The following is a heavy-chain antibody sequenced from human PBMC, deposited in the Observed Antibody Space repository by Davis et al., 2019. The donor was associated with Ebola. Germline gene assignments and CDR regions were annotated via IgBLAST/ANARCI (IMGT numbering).Heavy chain of an antibody. V-gene: IGHV5-51*01. D-gene: IGHD6-13*01. CDR2: IYPGDSDT. CDR1: GYNFATYW. Sequence: GESLKISCKGSGYNFATYWIGWVRQMPGKGLEWMGIIYPGDSDTRYSPSFQGQVTISADKSINTAYLQWNSLKASDTAMYYCARHAGIATPATVDFWGQGTLVTLSS. J-gene: IGHJ4*02. CDR3: ARHAGIATPATVDF.